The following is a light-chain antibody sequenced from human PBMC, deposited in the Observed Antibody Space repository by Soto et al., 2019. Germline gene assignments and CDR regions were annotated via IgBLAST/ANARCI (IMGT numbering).Light chain of an antibody. CDR3: SSYAGSYSLGV. V-gene: IGLV2-11*02. CDR2: DVS. J-gene: IGLJ2*01. CDR1: SSDVGGYNS. Sequence: QSALTQPRSVSGSPGQSVTISCTGTSSDVGGYNSVSWYQQQSGKAPKLMIYDVSERPSGVPDRFSGSKSGNTASLTISGLQAEDEADYYCSSYAGSYSLGVFGGGTKVTVL.